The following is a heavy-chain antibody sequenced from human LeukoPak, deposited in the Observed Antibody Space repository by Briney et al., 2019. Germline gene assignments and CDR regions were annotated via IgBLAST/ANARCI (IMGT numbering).Heavy chain of an antibody. Sequence: KSSETLSLTCTVSGYSISSGYYWGWIRQPPGKGLEWIGSIYHSGSTYYNPSLKSRVTISVDTSKNQFSLKLSSVTAADTAMYYCARDETYSSDWQSNHYYYYMDVWGIGTTVTVSS. CDR1: GYSISSGYY. V-gene: IGHV4-38-2*02. D-gene: IGHD6-19*01. J-gene: IGHJ6*03. CDR3: ARDETYSSDWQSNHYYYYMDV. CDR2: IYHSGST.